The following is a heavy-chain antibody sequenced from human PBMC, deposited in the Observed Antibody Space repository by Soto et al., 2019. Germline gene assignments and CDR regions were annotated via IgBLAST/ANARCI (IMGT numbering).Heavy chain of an antibody. CDR2: TYYRSKWYN. J-gene: IGHJ4*02. CDR1: GYSVSSNSAA. V-gene: IGHV6-1*01. Sequence: SQTLSITCAISGYSVSSNSAALNLIRQSPSRGLEWLGRTYYRSKWYNDYAVSVKSRITINPDTSKNQFSLQLNSVTPEDTAVYHCARTYYEDNSGYRPIDFWGQGALVTVSS. CDR3: ARTYYEDNSGYRPIDF. D-gene: IGHD3-22*01.